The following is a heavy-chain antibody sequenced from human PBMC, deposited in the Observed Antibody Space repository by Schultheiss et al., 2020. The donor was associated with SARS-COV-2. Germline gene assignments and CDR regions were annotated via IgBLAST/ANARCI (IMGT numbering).Heavy chain of an antibody. Sequence: SVKVSCKASGGTFSSYAISWVRQAPGQGLEWMGGIIPIFGTANYAQKFQGRVTITADESTSTAYMELSRLRSDDTAVYYCASPYSSGWSLDIDYYYYGMDVWGQGTTVTVSS. V-gene: IGHV1-69*13. CDR3: ASPYSSGWSLDIDYYYYGMDV. CDR2: IIPIFGTA. J-gene: IGHJ6*02. CDR1: GGTFSSYA. D-gene: IGHD6-19*01.